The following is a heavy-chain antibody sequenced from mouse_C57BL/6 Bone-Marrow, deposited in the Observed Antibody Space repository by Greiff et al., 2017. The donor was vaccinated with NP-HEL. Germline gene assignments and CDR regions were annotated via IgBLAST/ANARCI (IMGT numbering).Heavy chain of an antibody. Sequence: EVKLVESVAELVRPGASVKLSCTASGFNIKNTYMHWVKQRPEQGLEWIGRIDPANGNTKYAPKFQGKATITADTSSNTAYLQLSSLTSEDTAIYYCARGYGSRGDYFDYWGQGTTLTVSS. V-gene: IGHV14-3*01. CDR3: ARGYGSRGDYFDY. CDR1: GFNIKNTY. CDR2: IDPANGNT. J-gene: IGHJ2*01. D-gene: IGHD1-1*01.